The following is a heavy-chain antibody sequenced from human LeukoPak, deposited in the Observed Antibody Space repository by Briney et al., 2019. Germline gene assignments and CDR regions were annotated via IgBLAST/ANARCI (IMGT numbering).Heavy chain of an antibody. CDR1: GGTFISYA. J-gene: IGHJ5*02. V-gene: IGHV1-69*13. D-gene: IGHD5-18*01. CDR2: IIPIFGTA. CDR3: ARDTAMVPGPNWFDP. Sequence: SVKVSCKASGGTFISYAISWVRQAPGQGVEWMGGIIPIFGTANYAQKFQGRVTITADESTSTAYMELSSLRSEGTAVYYCARDTAMVPGPNWFDPWGQGTLVTVSS.